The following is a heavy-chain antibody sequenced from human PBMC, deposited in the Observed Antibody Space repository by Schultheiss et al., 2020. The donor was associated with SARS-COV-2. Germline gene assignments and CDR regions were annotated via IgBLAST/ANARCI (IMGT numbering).Heavy chain of an antibody. CDR1: GGSISSGGYY. J-gene: IGHJ2*01. V-gene: IGHV4-61*08. CDR3: ARDPRGWLESPYWYFDL. Sequence: SETLSLTCTVSGGSISSGGYYWSWIRQHPGKGLEWIGYIYYSGSTNYNPSLKSRVTISVDTSKNQFSLKLNSVTAADTAVYYCARDPRGWLESPYWYFDLWGRGTLVTVSS. D-gene: IGHD6-19*01. CDR2: IYYSGST.